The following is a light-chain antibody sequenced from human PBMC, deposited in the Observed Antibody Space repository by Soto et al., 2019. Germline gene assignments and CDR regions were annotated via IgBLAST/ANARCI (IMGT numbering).Light chain of an antibody. CDR3: QQRSNWPPFT. CDR1: QSISNN. Sequence: EIVMTQSPATLSVSPGERATLSCRASQSISNNLAWYQQKPGQAPRLLIYDASNRATGIPARFSGSGSGTDFTLTISSLEPEDFAVYYCQQRSNWPPFTFGPGTKVDIK. J-gene: IGKJ3*01. V-gene: IGKV3-11*01. CDR2: DAS.